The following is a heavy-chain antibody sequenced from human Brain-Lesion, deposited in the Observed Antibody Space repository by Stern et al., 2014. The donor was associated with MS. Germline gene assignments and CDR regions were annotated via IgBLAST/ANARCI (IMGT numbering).Heavy chain of an antibody. CDR1: GYTLTELS. CDR3: ATLSPGAGGNYYRHFDY. V-gene: IGHV1-24*01. CDR2: FDPEDGET. D-gene: IGHD1-26*01. Sequence: QVQLVQSGAEVKKPGASVKVSCKVSGYTLTELSMHWGRQAPRKGIEWMGGFDPEDGETIYAQKFQGRVTMTEDTSTDTAYMELTSLRSEYTAVYYCATLSPGAGGNYYRHFDYWGQGTLVTVSS. J-gene: IGHJ4*02.